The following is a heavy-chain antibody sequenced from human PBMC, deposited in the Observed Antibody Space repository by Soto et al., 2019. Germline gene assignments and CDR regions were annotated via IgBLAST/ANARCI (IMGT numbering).Heavy chain of an antibody. CDR2: IIPIFGTA. J-gene: IGHJ6*02. CDR1: GGTFSSYA. Sequence: ASVKVSCKASGGTFSSYAISWVRQAPGQGLEWMGGIIPIFGTANYAQKFQGRVTITADESTSTAYMELSSLRSEDTAVYYCASFKDTAMVMSVFPYYYYGMDVWGQGTTVTVSS. D-gene: IGHD5-18*01. CDR3: ASFKDTAMVMSVFPYYYYGMDV. V-gene: IGHV1-69*13.